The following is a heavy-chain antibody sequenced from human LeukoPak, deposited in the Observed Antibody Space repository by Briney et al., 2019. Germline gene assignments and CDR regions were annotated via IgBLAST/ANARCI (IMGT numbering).Heavy chain of an antibody. D-gene: IGHD2-15*01. J-gene: IGHJ3*02. Sequence: SETLSLTCTVSGGSINNYYWSWIRQPAGKGLEWIGRIYTRGSTNYNPSLKSRVTMSVDTSKNQFSLKLSSVTAADTAVYYCARGRYCSADICSGGDAFDSWGQGTMVSVSS. CDR1: GGSINNYY. V-gene: IGHV4-4*07. CDR3: ARGRYCSADICSGGDAFDS. CDR2: IYTRGST.